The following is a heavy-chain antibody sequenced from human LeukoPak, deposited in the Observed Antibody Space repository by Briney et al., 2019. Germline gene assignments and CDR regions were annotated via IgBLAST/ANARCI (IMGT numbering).Heavy chain of an antibody. Sequence: GGSLRLSCVASGFTFSSYWMHWVRQVPGKGLVWVSRINNDGSSTSYADSVKGRFTISRDNVKNTLYLQMNSLRAEDTAVYYCAREWVKDAFDIWGQGTMVTVSS. J-gene: IGHJ3*02. V-gene: IGHV3-74*01. D-gene: IGHD1-26*01. CDR2: INNDGSST. CDR1: GFTFSSYW. CDR3: AREWVKDAFDI.